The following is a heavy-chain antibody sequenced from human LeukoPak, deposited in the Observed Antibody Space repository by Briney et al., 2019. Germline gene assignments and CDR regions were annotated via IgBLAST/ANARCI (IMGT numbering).Heavy chain of an antibody. CDR1: GFTFNNYA. J-gene: IGHJ4*02. Sequence: GGSLRLSCAASGFTFNNYAMSWVRQAPGTGLEWVSRIIGSGAATYYADSVKGRFTISRDNSKNTLCLQMNSLRAEDTAVYYCARAAMVRGVDYFDSWGQGTLVTVSS. V-gene: IGHV3-23*01. D-gene: IGHD3-10*01. CDR2: IIGSGAAT. CDR3: ARAAMVRGVDYFDS.